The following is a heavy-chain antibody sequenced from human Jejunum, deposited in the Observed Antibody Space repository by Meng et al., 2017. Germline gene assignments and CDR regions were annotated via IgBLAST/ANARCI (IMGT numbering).Heavy chain of an antibody. D-gene: IGHD5-12*01. V-gene: IGHV4-39*07. CDR3: ARWGIMSGYDYESAY. CDR1: GGSVSSSSSY. Sequence: QVDLHDPGPGLVKTSETLSLTCYVSGGSVSSSSSYWGWVRQPPGEGLEWIGNIYYSETTYYNPSLKSRVTIGIDTSKNLFSLRLTSVTAADTGIYYCARWGIMSGYDYESAYWGQGRLVTVSS. CDR2: IYYSETT. J-gene: IGHJ4*02.